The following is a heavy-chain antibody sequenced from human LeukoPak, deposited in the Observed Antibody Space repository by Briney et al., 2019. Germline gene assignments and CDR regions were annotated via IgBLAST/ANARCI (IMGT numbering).Heavy chain of an antibody. CDR3: ARGRPGTGHRDY. CDR1: GGSISSYY. D-gene: IGHD1-14*01. V-gene: IGHV4-59*01. J-gene: IGHJ4*02. CDR2: IYYSGST. Sequence: SETLSLTCTVSGGSISSYYWSWIRQPPGKGLEWIGYIYYSGSTNYNPSLKSRVTISVDTSKNQFSLKLSSVTAADTAVYYCARGRPGTGHRDYWGQGTLVTVSS.